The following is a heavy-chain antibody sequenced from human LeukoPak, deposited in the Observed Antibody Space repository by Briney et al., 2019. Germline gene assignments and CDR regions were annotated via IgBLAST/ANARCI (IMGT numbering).Heavy chain of an antibody. J-gene: IGHJ4*02. D-gene: IGHD1-26*01. V-gene: IGHV3-15*01. CDR1: GFTFTDAW. CDR2: IKRKSDGLTT. Sequence: GGSLRLSCAASGFTFTDAWMSGVRQAPGKGLEWVGRIKRKSDGLTTDYVAPVKGRFTISRDDSKNTVYLQMNSLKTEDTAVYYCTTDRLVGAIDYWGQGTLVTVSS. CDR3: TTDRLVGAIDY.